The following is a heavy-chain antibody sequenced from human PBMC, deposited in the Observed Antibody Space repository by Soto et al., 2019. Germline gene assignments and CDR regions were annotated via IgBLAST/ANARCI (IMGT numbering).Heavy chain of an antibody. CDR3: ARDRRYYDSSGLTRLFYYYGMDV. D-gene: IGHD3-22*01. J-gene: IGHJ6*02. Sequence: PSETLSLTCTVSGGSISTYYWNWIRQSPGNKLEWIGYIYYSGSTNYNPSLKSRVTMSVDTSKNEFSLKLSSVTAADTAVYYCARDRRYYDSSGLTRLFYYYGMDVWGQGTTVTVSS. V-gene: IGHV4-59*01. CDR1: GGSISTYY. CDR2: IYYSGST.